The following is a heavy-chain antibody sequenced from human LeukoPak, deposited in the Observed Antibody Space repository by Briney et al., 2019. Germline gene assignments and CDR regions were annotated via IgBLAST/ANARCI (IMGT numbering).Heavy chain of an antibody. CDR2: ISGSGVST. D-gene: IGHD2-2*01. J-gene: IGHJ4*02. V-gene: IGHV3-23*01. Sequence: PGGSLRLSCAASGFTFTSYAMSWVRQAPGKGLEWVSSISGSGVSTYYADSVKGRFTISRDNSKNTLYLQLNSLRAEDTAVYYCAKDRDIVVVPAAIQGFDYWGQGTLVTVSS. CDR1: GFTFTSYA. CDR3: AKDRDIVVVPAAIQGFDY.